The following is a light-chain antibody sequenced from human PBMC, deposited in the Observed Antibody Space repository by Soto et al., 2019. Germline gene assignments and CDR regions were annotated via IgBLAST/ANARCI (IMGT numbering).Light chain of an antibody. Sequence: EVVLTQFPGTLSLSPGERATLSCRASQTITGTYLAWYQQKPGQAPRLLIHGASTRATGIPDRFSGGGTGTDFNLNISRVEPEDFAMYYCQQYGRSKRWTFGQGTKVEF. CDR1: QTITGTY. V-gene: IGKV3-20*01. J-gene: IGKJ1*01. CDR2: GAS. CDR3: QQYGRSKRWT.